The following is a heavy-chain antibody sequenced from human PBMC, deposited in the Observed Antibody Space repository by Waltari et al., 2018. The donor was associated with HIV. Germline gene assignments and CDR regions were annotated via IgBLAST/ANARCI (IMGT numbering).Heavy chain of an antibody. Sequence: QVQLQESGPGFVKPSETLSLICNVSGGSIASSDSFWGWIRQSPGMHLAGVGSALYTRRPDLFTGQFFAKSSLKSRVALSVDTSKNQVSLRLTSVTAADTGLYYCVRHAAEFRPDFGWILAGVFEPWGLGTQVIVS. CDR2: ALYTRRPDLFTGQF. D-gene: IGHD6-19*01. V-gene: IGHV4-39*01. J-gene: IGHJ1*01. CDR3: VRHAAEFRPDFGWILAGVFEP. CDR1: GGSIASSDSF.